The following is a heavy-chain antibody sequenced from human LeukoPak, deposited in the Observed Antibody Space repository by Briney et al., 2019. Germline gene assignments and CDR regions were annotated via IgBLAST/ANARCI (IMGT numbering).Heavy chain of an antibody. D-gene: IGHD2-15*01. J-gene: IGHJ4*02. CDR2: INSEGSIA. V-gene: IGHV3-74*01. Sequence: GGSLRLSCAASGFSFSSYWMHWVRQAPGKGLVWVSRINSEGSIANYADYVRGRFTISRDNAKNALFLQLNSLRAEDTAVYYCARDLLGRQGYWGQGTLVTVSS. CDR1: GFSFSSYW. CDR3: ARDLLGRQGY.